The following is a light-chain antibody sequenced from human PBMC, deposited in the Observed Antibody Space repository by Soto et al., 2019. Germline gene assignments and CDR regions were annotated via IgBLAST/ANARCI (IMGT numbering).Light chain of an antibody. CDR2: EAS. V-gene: IGLV2-14*01. Sequence: QSALTQPASVSGSPGQSITISCTGTSSDVGAYKFVSWFQQHPGKAPKLLMYEASYRPSGASDRFSGSKSGNTAFLTILGLRSEDEADYYCSSLTSNTTVVFGGGTKLTVL. J-gene: IGLJ2*01. CDR3: SSLTSNTTVV. CDR1: SSDVGAYKF.